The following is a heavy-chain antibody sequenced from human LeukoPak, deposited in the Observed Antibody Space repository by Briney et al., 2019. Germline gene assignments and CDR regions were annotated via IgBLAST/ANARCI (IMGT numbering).Heavy chain of an antibody. D-gene: IGHD6-13*01. CDR3: ARSARAAADY. V-gene: IGHV3-74*01. J-gene: IGHJ4*02. CDR2: INNDGSTT. CDR1: GFTFSNYW. Sequence: GGSLRVSRAASGFTFSNYWMQWVRQAPGKGLVWVSRINNDGSTTWYADAVKGRFTVSRDSAKSTLYLQMNSLRADDMGVYYCARSARAAADYWGQGTLVTVSS.